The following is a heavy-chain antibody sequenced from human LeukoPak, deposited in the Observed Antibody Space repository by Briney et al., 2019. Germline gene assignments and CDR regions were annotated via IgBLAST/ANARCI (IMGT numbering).Heavy chain of an antibody. D-gene: IGHD3-10*01. CDR1: GFTFSSYA. CDR2: ISGSGGST. V-gene: IGHV3-23*01. Sequence: PGGSLRLTCAAPGFTFSSYAMSWVRQAPGKGLEWVSAISGSGGSTYYADSVKGRFTISRDNSKSTLYLQMNSLRAEDTAVYYCAKERNYYGSGTPLDYWGQGTLVTVSS. J-gene: IGHJ4*02. CDR3: AKERNYYGSGTPLDY.